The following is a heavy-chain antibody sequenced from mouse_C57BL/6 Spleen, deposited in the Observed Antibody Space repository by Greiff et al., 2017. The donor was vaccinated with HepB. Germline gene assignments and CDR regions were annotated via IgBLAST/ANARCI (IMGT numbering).Heavy chain of an antibody. V-gene: IGHV1-52*01. D-gene: IGHD1-1*01. CDR1: GYTFTSYW. CDR3: AIYYGSSPSCWYFDV. CDR2: IDPSDSET. J-gene: IGHJ1*03. Sequence: QVQLQQPGAELVRPGSSVKLSCKASGYTFTSYWMHWVKQRPIQGLEWIGNIDPSDSETHYNQKFKDKATLTVDKSSSTAYMQLSSLTSEDSAVYYCAIYYGSSPSCWYFDVWGTGTTVTVSS.